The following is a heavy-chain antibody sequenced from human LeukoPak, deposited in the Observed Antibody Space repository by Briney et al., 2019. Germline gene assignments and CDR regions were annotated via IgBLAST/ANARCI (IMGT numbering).Heavy chain of an antibody. D-gene: IGHD6-13*01. CDR1: GFTFSTYP. CDR2: ISNDGGQK. V-gene: IGHV3-30-3*01. CDR3: ARVKGKRYSSSWYDNWFDP. Sequence: GGSLRLSCVASGFTFSTYPMHWFRQAPGREPEWVALISNDGGQKFYGDSAKGRFTISRDNSKNTLYLQMNSLRAEDTAVYYCARVKGKRYSSSWYDNWFDPWGQGTLVTVSS. J-gene: IGHJ5*02.